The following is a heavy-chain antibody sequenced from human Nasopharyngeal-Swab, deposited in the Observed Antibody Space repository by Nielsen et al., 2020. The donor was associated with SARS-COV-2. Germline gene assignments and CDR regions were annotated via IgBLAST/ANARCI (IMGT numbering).Heavy chain of an antibody. CDR1: GYTFTSYY. Sequence: ASVKVSCRASGYTFTSYYMHWVRQAAGQGLEWMGIINPSGCSTSYAQKSQGRVTMTRDTSTSTVYMEVSSLRSEDTAVYYCARGTGGYQTYNWFDPWGQGTLVTVSS. D-gene: IGHD2-8*02. CDR2: INPSGCST. CDR3: ARGTGGYQTYNWFDP. V-gene: IGHV1-46*01. J-gene: IGHJ5*02.